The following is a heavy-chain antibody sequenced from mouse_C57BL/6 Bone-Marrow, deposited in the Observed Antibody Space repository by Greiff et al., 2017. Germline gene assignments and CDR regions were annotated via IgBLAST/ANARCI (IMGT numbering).Heavy chain of an antibody. D-gene: IGHD1-1*01. CDR2: IDPENGDT. J-gene: IGHJ2*01. CDR3: TVSAFITTVVGGY. Sequence: VQLQQSGAELVRPGASVKLSCTASGFNIKDDYMHWVKQRPEQGLEWIGWIDPENGDTEYASKFQGKATITADTSSNTAYLQLSSLTSEDTAVYYCTVSAFITTVVGGYWGQGTTLTGSS. CDR1: GFNIKDDY. V-gene: IGHV14-4*01.